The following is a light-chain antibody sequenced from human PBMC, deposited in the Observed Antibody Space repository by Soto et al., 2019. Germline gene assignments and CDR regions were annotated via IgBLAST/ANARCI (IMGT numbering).Light chain of an antibody. CDR3: QHYDNLPLT. J-gene: IGKJ4*01. V-gene: IGKV1-33*01. Sequence: DLQMTQSPSSLSASVGDRVTITCQASQDISNYLTWYQQKPGKAPKLLIYDASNLETGVPSRFSGSVSGTDFTFTINNLQPEDIATYYCQHYDNLPLTFGGGTKVEIK. CDR2: DAS. CDR1: QDISNY.